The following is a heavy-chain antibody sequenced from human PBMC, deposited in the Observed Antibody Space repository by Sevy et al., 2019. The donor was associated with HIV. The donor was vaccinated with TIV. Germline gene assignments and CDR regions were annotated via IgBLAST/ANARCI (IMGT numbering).Heavy chain of an antibody. V-gene: IGHV4-34*01. CDR2: INHSGGT. CDR1: GGSFSGYD. J-gene: IGHJ3*02. Sequence: SETLSLTCAVYGGSFSGYDWSWIRQPPGKGLEWIGEINHSGGTNYNPPLKSRVTISVDTSKNQFSLKLNSVSAADTAVYYCARHCTGSSCSHAFDIWGQGTMVTVSS. CDR3: ARHCTGSSCSHAFDI. D-gene: IGHD2-15*01.